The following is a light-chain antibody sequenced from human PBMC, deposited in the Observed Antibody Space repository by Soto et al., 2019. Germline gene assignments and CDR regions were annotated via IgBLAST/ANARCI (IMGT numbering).Light chain of an antibody. CDR2: DAS. V-gene: IGKV3-15*01. CDR1: QSVGRR. CDR3: QHYGEWPPL. J-gene: IGKJ4*01. Sequence: EIVMTQSPATLSVSPGESATLSCRASQSVGRRLAWYQQKPGQGPRLLIYDASTRATGIPARFSGSGSGTEFTLTISSLQSEDFAVYCCQHYGEWPPLFGGGTKVEIK.